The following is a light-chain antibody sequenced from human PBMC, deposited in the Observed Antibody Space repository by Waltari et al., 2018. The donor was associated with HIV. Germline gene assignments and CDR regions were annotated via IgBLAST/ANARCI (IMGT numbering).Light chain of an antibody. CDR2: EVS. CDR3: CAYAGSTTYVI. J-gene: IGLJ2*01. Sequence: QSALTQPASVSGSPGQSITISCTGTSSDVGGYNLVSWYQQHPGKAPKLMIYEVSKRASGVSMRFSGSKSGNTASLTISGLQAEDEADYYCCAYAGSTTYVIFGGGTKLTVL. V-gene: IGLV2-23*02. CDR1: SSDVGGYNL.